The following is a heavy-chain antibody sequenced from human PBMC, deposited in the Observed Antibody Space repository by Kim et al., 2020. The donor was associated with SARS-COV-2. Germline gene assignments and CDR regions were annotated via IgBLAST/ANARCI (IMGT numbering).Heavy chain of an antibody. CDR1: GFTFSSYA. J-gene: IGHJ6*02. CDR2: ISYDGSNT. Sequence: GGSLRLSCAASGFTFSSYAMLWVRQAPGKGLEWVAFISYDGSNTYYADSVKGRFTISRDTSKNTLYLQMNSLRGEDTAVYYCAREEAMEVWGQGTTVTVS. V-gene: IGHV3-30-3*01. CDR3: AREEAMEV.